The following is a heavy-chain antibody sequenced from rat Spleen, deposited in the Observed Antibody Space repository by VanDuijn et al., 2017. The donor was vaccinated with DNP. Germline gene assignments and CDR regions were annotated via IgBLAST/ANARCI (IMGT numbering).Heavy chain of an antibody. Sequence: EVLVVDSGGGLVQPGRSLKLSCAASGLTFSDYNMSWVRQAPTKGLEWVASIRTGGEDTYYRDSVKGRFTISRDNAKNTLSLQMDSLRSEETATYYCARHGEIRGSFDYWGHGVMVTVSS. D-gene: IGHD4-4*01. V-gene: IGHV5-25*01. CDR3: ARHGEIRGSFDY. J-gene: IGHJ2*01. CDR2: IRTGGEDT. CDR1: GLTFSDYN.